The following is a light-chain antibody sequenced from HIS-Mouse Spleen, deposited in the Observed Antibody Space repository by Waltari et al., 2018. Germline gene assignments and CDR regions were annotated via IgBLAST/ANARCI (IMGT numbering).Light chain of an antibody. CDR3: QAWDSSTAGVV. V-gene: IGLV3-1*01. J-gene: IGLJ2*01. CDR1: KLGDKY. CDR2: QDR. Sequence: SYELTQPPSVSVSSGQTASITCSGDKLGDKYACWYQQKPGQSPVLVIYQDRKRPSGIPERFSGSNSGNTATLTISGTQAMDEADYYCQAWDSSTAGVVFGGGTKLTVL.